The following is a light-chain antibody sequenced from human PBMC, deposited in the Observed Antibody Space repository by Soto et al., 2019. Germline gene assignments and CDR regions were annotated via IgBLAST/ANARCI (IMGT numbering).Light chain of an antibody. V-gene: IGKV3-11*01. J-gene: IGKJ2*01. Sequence: EIVLTQSPATLSLSPGERATLSCRASQSVSTYLAWYQQRPGQPPRLLIYDASSRATGIPARFSGSGSGTDFTLTISSLETEDFAIYYCQHLNYYPYTFGQGTKLEIK. CDR1: QSVSTY. CDR2: DAS. CDR3: QHLNYYPYT.